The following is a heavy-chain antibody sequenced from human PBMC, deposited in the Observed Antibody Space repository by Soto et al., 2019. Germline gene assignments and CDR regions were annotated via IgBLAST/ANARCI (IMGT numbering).Heavy chain of an antibody. D-gene: IGHD6-25*01. V-gene: IGHV6-1*01. CDR1: GDSISSSSAA. CDR3: ARDQAGSGPFDY. Sequence: PSQTLSLTCAISGDSISSSSAAWNWIRQSPSRGLEWLGRTYYSSEWYSDYAVSVESRINIKPDTSKNQFSLQLDSVTPDDTAVYYCARDQAGSGPFDYWGQGTLVTVSS. CDR2: TYYSSEWYS. J-gene: IGHJ4*02.